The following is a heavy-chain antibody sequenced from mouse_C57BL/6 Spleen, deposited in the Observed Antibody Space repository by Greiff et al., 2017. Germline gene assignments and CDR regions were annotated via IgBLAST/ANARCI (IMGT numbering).Heavy chain of an antibody. V-gene: IGHV5-2*01. CDR2: INSDGGST. CDR3: ARAATAYWYFDV. D-gene: IGHD6-1*01. CDR1: EYEFPSHD. J-gene: IGHJ1*03. Sequence: EVKLQESGGGLVQPGESLKLSCESNEYEFPSHDMSWVRKTPEKRLELVAAINSDGGSTYYPDTMERRFIISRDNTNTTLYLQMSSLRSEDTALYYCARAATAYWYFDVWGTGTTVTVSS.